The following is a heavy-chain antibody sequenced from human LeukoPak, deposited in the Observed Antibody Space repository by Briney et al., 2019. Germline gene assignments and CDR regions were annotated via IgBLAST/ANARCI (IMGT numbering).Heavy chain of an antibody. D-gene: IGHD6-19*01. CDR2: INHSGST. Sequence: SETLSLTCAVYGGSFSGYYWSWIRQPPGKGLEWIGEINHSGSTNYNPSLKSRVTISVDTSKNQFSLRLSSMTAADTAVYYCARATPRIAVADLSDYWGQGTLVTVSS. CDR1: GGSFSGYY. V-gene: IGHV4-34*01. J-gene: IGHJ4*02. CDR3: ARATPRIAVADLSDY.